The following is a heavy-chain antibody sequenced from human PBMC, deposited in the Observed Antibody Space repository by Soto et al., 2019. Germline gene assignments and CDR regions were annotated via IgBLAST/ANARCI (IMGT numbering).Heavy chain of an antibody. CDR1: GGTFSSYA. J-gene: IGHJ4*02. CDR2: IIPIFGTA. CDR3: ARDLPTYDSSGYSKV. V-gene: IGHV1-69*05. Sequence: SVKVSCKASGGTFSSYAISWVRQAPGQGLEWMGGIIPIFGTANYAQKLQGRVTMTTDTSTSTAYMELRSLRSDDTAVYYCARDLPTYDSSGYSKVWGQGTLVTVSS. D-gene: IGHD3-22*01.